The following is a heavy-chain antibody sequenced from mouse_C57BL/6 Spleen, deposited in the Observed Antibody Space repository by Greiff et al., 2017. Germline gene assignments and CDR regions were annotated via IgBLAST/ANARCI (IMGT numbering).Heavy chain of an antibody. CDR1: GYTFTSYW. D-gene: IGHD1-1*01. V-gene: IGHV1-74*01. J-gene: IGHJ3*01. CDR3: SISSYYYGSSLAWFAY. Sequence: VKLQQPGAELVKPGASVKVSCKASGYTFTSYWMHWVKQRPGQGLEWIGRIHPSDSDTNYNQKFKGKATLTVDKSSSTAYMQLSSLTSEDSAVXYCSISSYYYGSSLAWFAYWGQGTLVTVSA. CDR2: IHPSDSDT.